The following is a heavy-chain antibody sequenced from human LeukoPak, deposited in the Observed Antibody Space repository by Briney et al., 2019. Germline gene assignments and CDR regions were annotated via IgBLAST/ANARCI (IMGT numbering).Heavy chain of an antibody. J-gene: IGHJ4*02. CDR1: GFTFSSYW. CDR2: IKQDGTEK. V-gene: IGHV3-7*04. Sequence: GGSLRLSCAASGFTFSSYWMSWVRQAQGEGLEWVANIKQDGTEKYYMDSVKGRFSISRDNAKNSLYLQMNALRAEDTAVYYCARGVRPDYWGQGTLVTVST. CDR3: ARGVRPDY. D-gene: IGHD5/OR15-5a*01.